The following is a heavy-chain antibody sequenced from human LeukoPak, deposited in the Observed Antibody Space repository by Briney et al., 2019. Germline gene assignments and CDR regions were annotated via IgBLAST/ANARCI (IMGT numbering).Heavy chain of an antibody. CDR3: ARLVGDAFDI. J-gene: IGHJ3*02. CDR1: GFTFSSYS. V-gene: IGHV3-21*01. CDR2: ISSSSSYI. D-gene: IGHD1-26*01. Sequence: GGSLRLSCAASGFTFSSYSMNWVRQAPGKGLEWVSSISSSSSYIYYADSVRGRFTISRDNAKNSLYLQMNSLRAEDTAVYYCARLVGDAFDIWGQGTMVTVSS.